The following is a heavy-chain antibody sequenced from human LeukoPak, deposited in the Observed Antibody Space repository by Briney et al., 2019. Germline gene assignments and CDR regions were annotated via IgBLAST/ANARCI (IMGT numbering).Heavy chain of an antibody. CDR2: IIPIFGTA. J-gene: IGHJ6*03. V-gene: IGHV1-69*05. Sequence: ASVKVSCKASGGTFSSYAISRVRQAPGQGLEWMGGIIPIFGTANYAQKFQGRVTITTDESTSTAYMELSSLRSEDTAVYYCASSHCSSTSCDFKQIHYYYYYMDVWGKGTTVTVSS. D-gene: IGHD2-2*01. CDR3: ASSHCSSTSCDFKQIHYYYYYMDV. CDR1: GGTFSSYA.